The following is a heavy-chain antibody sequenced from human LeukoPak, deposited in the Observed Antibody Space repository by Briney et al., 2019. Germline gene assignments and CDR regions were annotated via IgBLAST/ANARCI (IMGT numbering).Heavy chain of an antibody. J-gene: IGHJ4*02. CDR2: ISGSGDST. D-gene: IGHD2-2*01. Sequence: GGSLRLSCAASGFTFSSYAMSWVRQAPGKGLEWVSVISGSGDSTYDADSVKGRFTISRDNSKNTLYLQMNSLRAEDTAVYYCAKGRPCSGSSCYGSYFDFWGQGTLVTVPS. CDR3: AKGRPCSGSSCYGSYFDF. V-gene: IGHV3-23*01. CDR1: GFTFSSYA.